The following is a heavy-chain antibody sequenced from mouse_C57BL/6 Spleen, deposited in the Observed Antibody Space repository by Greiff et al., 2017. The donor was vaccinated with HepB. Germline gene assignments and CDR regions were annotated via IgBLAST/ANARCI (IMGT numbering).Heavy chain of an antibody. CDR3: ARYPTLYYGSSYWYFDV. CDR1: GYAFSSSW. D-gene: IGHD1-1*01. CDR2: IYPGDGDT. V-gene: IGHV1-82*01. J-gene: IGHJ1*03. Sequence: QVQLQQSGPELVKPGASVKISCKASGYAFSSSWMNWVKQRPGKGLEWIGRIYPGDGDTNYNGKFKGKATLTADKSSSTAYMQLSSLTSEDSAVYFCARYPTLYYGSSYWYFDVWGTGTTVTFSS.